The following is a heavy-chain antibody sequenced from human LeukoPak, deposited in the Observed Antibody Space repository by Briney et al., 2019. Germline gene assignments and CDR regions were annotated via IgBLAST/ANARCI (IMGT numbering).Heavy chain of an antibody. CDR1: GFTVSSNY. Sequence: PGGSLRLSCAASGFTVSSNYMSWVRQAPGKGLEWVSVIYSGGSTYYADSVKGRFTISRDNSKNMLYLQMNNLRAEDTAVYYCAKGDIIVVVAAWGYWGQGALVTVSS. J-gene: IGHJ4*02. CDR3: AKGDIIVVVAAWGY. V-gene: IGHV3-53*01. D-gene: IGHD2-15*01. CDR2: IYSGGST.